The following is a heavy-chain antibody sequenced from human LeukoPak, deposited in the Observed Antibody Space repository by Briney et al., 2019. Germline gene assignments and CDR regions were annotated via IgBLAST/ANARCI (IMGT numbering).Heavy chain of an antibody. Sequence: SETLSLTCTVSGDSISNYYWTWIRQPPGKGLEWIGYIYYSGDTNYNPSLKSRVTISLDTSKNQFSLKLTSVTAADTAMYYCARRKARTPNYFDYWGQGALVTVSS. D-gene: IGHD1-14*01. CDR2: IYYSGDT. CDR3: ARRKARTPNYFDY. J-gene: IGHJ4*02. V-gene: IGHV4-59*08. CDR1: GDSISNYY.